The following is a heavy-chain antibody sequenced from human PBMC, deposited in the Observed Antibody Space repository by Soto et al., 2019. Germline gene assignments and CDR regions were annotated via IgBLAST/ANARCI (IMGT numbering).Heavy chain of an antibody. CDR3: ARIEAGHYYSYGMDV. J-gene: IGHJ6*02. CDR2: IIPIFGTA. Sequence: QVQLVQSGAEVKKPGSSVKVSCKASGGTFSSYAISWVRQAPGQGLEWMGGIIPIFGTANYAQKFQGRVTITADECTSAAYMGLRSLRSEDTAVYYGARIEAGHYYSYGMDVWGQGTTVTVSS. V-gene: IGHV1-69*12. D-gene: IGHD6-19*01. CDR1: GGTFSSYA.